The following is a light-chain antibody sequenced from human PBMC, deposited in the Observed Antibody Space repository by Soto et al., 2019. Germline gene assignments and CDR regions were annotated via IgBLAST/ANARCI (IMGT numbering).Light chain of an antibody. CDR1: QSVSSNH. Sequence: EIVLTQSPGSLSLSPLPRSPLXWRASQSVSSNHLAWYQQKPGQAPRLIIYGASRRATGIPDRFSGSGSGTEFTLTISRLEPEDFAVYYCQQYGSSTYTCGQGTKVDIK. V-gene: IGKV3-20*01. J-gene: IGKJ2*01. CDR3: QQYGSSTYT. CDR2: GAS.